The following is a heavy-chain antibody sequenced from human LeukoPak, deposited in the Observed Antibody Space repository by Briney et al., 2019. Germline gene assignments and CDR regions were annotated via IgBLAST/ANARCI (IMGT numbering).Heavy chain of an antibody. J-gene: IGHJ6*02. D-gene: IGHD6-13*01. Sequence: SETLSLTCTVSGGSISSSSYYWGWIRQPPGKGLEWIGTIYYSGSTYYNPTLKSRVIISVDTSKNQFSLKLSSVTAADTVVYYCARITIAAAGTFVMDVWGQGTTVTVSS. CDR1: GGSISSSSYY. CDR2: IYYSGST. CDR3: ARITIAAAGTFVMDV. V-gene: IGHV4-39*07.